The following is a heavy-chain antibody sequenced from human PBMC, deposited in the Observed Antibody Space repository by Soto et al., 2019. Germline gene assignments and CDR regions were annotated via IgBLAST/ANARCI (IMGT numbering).Heavy chain of an antibody. V-gene: IGHV1-18*01. CDR2: ISAYNGNT. D-gene: IGHD3-10*01. CDR3: ARLELTYYYGSGSPTPDY. Sequence: GISVKACRTDCGYSSKSHGISCVRQSPRQGLEWMGWISAYNGNTNYAQKLQGRVTMTTDTSTSTAYMELRSLRSDDTAVYYCARLELTYYYGSGSPTPDYWGQGTLVTVSS. J-gene: IGHJ4*02. CDR1: GYSSKSHG.